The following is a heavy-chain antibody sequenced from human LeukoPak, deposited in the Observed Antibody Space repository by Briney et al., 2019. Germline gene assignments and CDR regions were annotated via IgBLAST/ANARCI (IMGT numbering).Heavy chain of an antibody. CDR1: GFTFSSYW. J-gene: IGHJ4*02. CDR3: ARETLEPRTQTEYYDFWSGYPLYIDY. CDR2: IKQVGSEK. Sequence: QSGGSLRLSCAASGFTFSSYWMSWVRQAPGKGLEWVANIKQVGSEKYYVDSVKGRFTISRDNAKNSLYLQMNSLRAEDTAVYYCARETLEPRTQTEYYDFWSGYPLYIDYWGQGTLVTVSS. D-gene: IGHD3-3*01. V-gene: IGHV3-7*01.